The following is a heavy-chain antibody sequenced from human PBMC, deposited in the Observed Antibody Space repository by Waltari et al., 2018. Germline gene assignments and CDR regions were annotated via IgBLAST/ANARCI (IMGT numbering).Heavy chain of an antibody. CDR2: SYHSGST. V-gene: IGHV4-38-2*01. D-gene: IGHD7-27*01. Sequence: QVQLQESGPGLVKPSETLSLTCAVSGYSISSGYYWGWIRQPPGKGLGWIGSSYHSGSTYYNPALKSRVTTSVDTSKNQFSLKLSSVTAADTAVYYCARWGTRRYYYYYGMDVWGQGTTVTVSS. J-gene: IGHJ6*02. CDR3: ARWGTRRYYYYYGMDV. CDR1: GYSISSGYY.